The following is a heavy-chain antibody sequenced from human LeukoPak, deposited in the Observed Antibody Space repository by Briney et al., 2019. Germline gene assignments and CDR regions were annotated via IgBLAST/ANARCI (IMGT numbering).Heavy chain of an antibody. Sequence: GESLKISCKGSGYSITSYWIAWVRQMPGKGLEWKGMIYPADSDIRYSPSFQGQVTISADKSISTAYLQWGSLKASDTAMYYCARQEYCSGGSCYTWFDPWGQGTLVTVSS. CDR2: IYPADSDI. D-gene: IGHD2-15*01. CDR1: GYSITSYW. CDR3: ARQEYCSGGSCYTWFDP. J-gene: IGHJ5*02. V-gene: IGHV5-51*01.